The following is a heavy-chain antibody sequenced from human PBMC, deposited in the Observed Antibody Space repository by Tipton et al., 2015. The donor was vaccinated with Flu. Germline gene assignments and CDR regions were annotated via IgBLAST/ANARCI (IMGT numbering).Heavy chain of an antibody. CDR2: IIPNSGGT. V-gene: IGHV1-2*02. J-gene: IGHJ6*03. D-gene: IGHD4-11*01. CDR1: GGTFSSYA. CDR3: ARDTRVQYSTYYYYYMDV. Sequence: QSGAEVKKPGSSVKVSCKASGGTFSSYAISWVRQAPGQGLEWMGGIIPNSGGTNYAQKFQGRVTMTRDTSISTAYMELSRLRSDDTAVYYCARDTRVQYSTYYYYYMDVWGKGTTVTVSS.